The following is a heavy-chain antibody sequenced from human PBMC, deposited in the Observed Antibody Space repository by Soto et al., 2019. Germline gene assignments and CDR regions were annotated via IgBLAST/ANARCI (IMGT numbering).Heavy chain of an antibody. D-gene: IGHD2-2*01. V-gene: IGHV4-34*01. J-gene: IGHJ5*02. CDR1: GGSFSGYY. CDR3: ARGRRGRYCSSTSCPASNWFDP. CDR2: INHSGST. Sequence: PSETLSLTCAVYGGSFSGYYWSWIRQPPGKGLEWIGEINHSGSTNYNPSLKSRVTISVDTSKNQFSLKLSSVTAADTAVYYCARGRRGRYCSSTSCPASNWFDPWGQGTLVTVSS.